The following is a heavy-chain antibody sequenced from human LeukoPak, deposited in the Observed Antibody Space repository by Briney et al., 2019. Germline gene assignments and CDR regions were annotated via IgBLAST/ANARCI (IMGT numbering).Heavy chain of an antibody. Sequence: PGGSLRLSCTASGFSFSANGMAWVRQAPGKWLEWVSSISSVGDNTVYADSVKGRFTISRDNSKNTLYLQMNSLRVDDTALYFCAKIWGGFDYWGQGTLVTVSS. J-gene: IGHJ4*02. CDR2: ISSVGDNT. D-gene: IGHD3-16*01. CDR3: AKIWGGFDY. CDR1: GFSFSANG. V-gene: IGHV3-23*01.